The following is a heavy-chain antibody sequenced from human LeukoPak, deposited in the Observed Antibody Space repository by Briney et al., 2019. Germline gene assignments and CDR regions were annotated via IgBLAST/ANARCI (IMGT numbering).Heavy chain of an antibody. V-gene: IGHV3-23*01. D-gene: IGHD1-1*01. J-gene: IGHJ3*02. CDR1: GFTFSSYA. CDR3: ATRYLWKGFDI. Sequence: QSGGSLRLSCAASGFTFSSYAMNWVRQAPGKGLEWVSTINYSGGSTYYADSVKGRFTISRDNSKNTLYMQMNSLRAEDTALYYCATRYLWKGFDIWGQGTMVIVSS. CDR2: INYSGGST.